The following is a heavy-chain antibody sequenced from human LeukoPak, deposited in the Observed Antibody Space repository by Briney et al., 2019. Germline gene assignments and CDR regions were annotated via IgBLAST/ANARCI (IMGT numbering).Heavy chain of an antibody. Sequence: SETLSLTCTVSGGSITNYYWSWIRQPPGKGLEWIGYIYYSGITNYNPSLKSRVTISIDTSRKRFSLRLSSVTAADTAVYHCARKEWVPYYFDYWGQGALVTVSS. J-gene: IGHJ4*02. CDR1: GGSITNYY. CDR3: ARKEWVPYYFDY. CDR2: IYYSGIT. D-gene: IGHD3-3*01. V-gene: IGHV4-59*01.